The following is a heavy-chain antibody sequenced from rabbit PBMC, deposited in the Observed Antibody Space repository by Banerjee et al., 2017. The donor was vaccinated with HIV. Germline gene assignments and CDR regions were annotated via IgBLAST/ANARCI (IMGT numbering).Heavy chain of an antibody. D-gene: IGHD6-1*01. V-gene: IGHV1S40*01. CDR1: GFSFSSDYY. CDR3: ARRDGGYVAYGYAYYGMDL. J-gene: IGHJ6*01. CDR2: TYAGSSGST. Sequence: QSLEESGGDLVKPGASLTLTCTASGFSFSSDYYVCWVRQAPGKGLEWIACTYAGSSGSTYYTSWAKGRFTISKTSSTTVTLQMTRLTAADTATYFCARRDGGYVAYGYAYYGMDLWGPGTLVTVS.